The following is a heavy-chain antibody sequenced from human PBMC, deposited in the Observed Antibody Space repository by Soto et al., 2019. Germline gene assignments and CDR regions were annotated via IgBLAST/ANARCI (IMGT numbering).Heavy chain of an antibody. CDR2: IVVGSGNT. J-gene: IGHJ4*02. CDR3: AAQYCTNGVCYSPLY. CDR1: GYTFTSYY. Sequence: SVKVSCKASGYTFTSYYMHWVRQARGQRLEWIGWIVVGSGNTNYAQKFQERVTITRDMPTSTAYMELSSLRSEDTAVYYCAAQYCTNGVCYSPLYWGQGTLVTVSS. V-gene: IGHV1-58*02. D-gene: IGHD2-8*01.